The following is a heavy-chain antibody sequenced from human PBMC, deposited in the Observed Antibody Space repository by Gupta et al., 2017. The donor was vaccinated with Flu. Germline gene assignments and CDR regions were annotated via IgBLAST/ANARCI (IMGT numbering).Heavy chain of an antibody. CDR1: DGSITNGRHY. CDR3: ASGIKGTTVTDTFDF. V-gene: IGHV4-39*01. D-gene: IGHD4-17*01. CDR2: IDYSGVE. J-gene: IGHJ4*02. Sequence: QPQLQESGPGLLKPLETLSLTCVVSDGSITNGRHYWGWVRQSPGKGLEAIGTIDYSGVENCNPSLRGRAAISLDASRNKFYLRLTSVTAADTAIYYCASGIKGTTVTDTFDFWGQGTLVTVSS.